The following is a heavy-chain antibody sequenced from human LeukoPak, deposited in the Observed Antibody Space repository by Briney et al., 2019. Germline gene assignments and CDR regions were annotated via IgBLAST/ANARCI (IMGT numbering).Heavy chain of an antibody. CDR2: IYSGGST. J-gene: IGHJ4*02. CDR3: AREEYYYDSRYFDY. V-gene: IGHV3-66*01. CDR1: GFTVSSNY. Sequence: PGGSLRLSCAASGFTVSSNYMSWVRQAPGKGLEWVSVIYSGGSTYYADSVKGRFTISRDNSKNTLYLQMNSLRAEDTAVYYCAREEYYYDSRYFDYWGQGTLVNVSS. D-gene: IGHD3-22*01.